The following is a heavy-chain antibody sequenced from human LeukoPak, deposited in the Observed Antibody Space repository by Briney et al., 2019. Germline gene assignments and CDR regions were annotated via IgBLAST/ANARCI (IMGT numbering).Heavy chain of an antibody. V-gene: IGHV1-2*02. CDR3: ARDQYYYGSGSYYVYGMDV. CDR1: GYTFTGYY. CDR2: INPNSGGT. J-gene: IGHJ6*02. Sequence: ASVKVSCKASGYTFTGYYMHWVRQAPGQGLEWMGWINPNSGGTNYAQKFQGRATMTRDTSISTAYMELSRLRSDDTAVYYCARDQYYYGSGSYYVYGMDVWGQGTTVTVSS. D-gene: IGHD3-10*01.